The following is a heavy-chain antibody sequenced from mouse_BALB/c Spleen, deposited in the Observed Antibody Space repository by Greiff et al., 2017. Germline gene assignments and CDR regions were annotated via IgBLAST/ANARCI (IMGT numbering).Heavy chain of an antibody. Sequence: EVKLVESGGGLVKPGGSLKLSCAASGFTLSDYYMYWVRQTPEKRLEWVATISDGGSYTYYPDSVKGRCTISRDNAKNNLYLQMSSLKSEDTAMYYCARGTRYYGNSDAYWGQGTLVTVSA. J-gene: IGHJ3*01. CDR1: GFTLSDYY. CDR3: ARGTRYYGNSDAY. CDR2: ISDGGSYT. V-gene: IGHV5-4*02. D-gene: IGHD2-1*01.